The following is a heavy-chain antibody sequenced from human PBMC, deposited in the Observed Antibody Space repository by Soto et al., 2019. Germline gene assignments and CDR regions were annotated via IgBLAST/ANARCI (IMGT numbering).Heavy chain of an antibody. CDR1: SGSISSSNW. D-gene: IGHD3-10*01. CDR2: IYHSGST. CDR3: ARVSSGSYYHNYTDYYYMDV. J-gene: IGHJ6*03. Sequence: PSETLSLTCAVSSGSISSSNWWSWVRQPPGKGLEWIGEIYHSGSTNYNPSLKSRVTISVDKSKNQFSLKLSSVTAADTAVYYCARVSSGSYYHNYTDYYYMDVRRKENTLTISS. V-gene: IGHV4-4*02.